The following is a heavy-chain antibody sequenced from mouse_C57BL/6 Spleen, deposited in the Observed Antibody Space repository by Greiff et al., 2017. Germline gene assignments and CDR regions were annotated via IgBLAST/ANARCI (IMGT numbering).Heavy chain of an antibody. Sequence: QVQLKQPGAELVKPGASVKMSCKASGYTFTSYWITWVKQRPGQGLEWIGDIYPGSGSTNYNEKFKSKATLTVDTSSSTAYMQLSSLTSEDSAVYYCARKEGLREYFDYWGQGTTLTVSS. V-gene: IGHV1-55*01. CDR2: IYPGSGST. J-gene: IGHJ2*01. D-gene: IGHD2-4*01. CDR3: ARKEGLREYFDY. CDR1: GYTFTSYW.